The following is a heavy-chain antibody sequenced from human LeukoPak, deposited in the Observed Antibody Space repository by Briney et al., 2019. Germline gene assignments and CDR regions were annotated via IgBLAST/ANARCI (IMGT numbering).Heavy chain of an antibody. V-gene: IGHV3-53*01. CDR3: AREVRGNYYDSSGYYDY. D-gene: IGHD3-22*01. CDR2: IYSGGST. CDR1: GFTVSSNY. J-gene: IGHJ4*02. Sequence: GGSLRLSCAASGFTVSSNYMSWVRQVPGKGLEWVSVIYSGGSTYYADSVKGRFTISRDNSKNTLYLQMNSLRAEDTAVYYCAREVRGNYYDSSGYYDYWGQGTLVTVSS.